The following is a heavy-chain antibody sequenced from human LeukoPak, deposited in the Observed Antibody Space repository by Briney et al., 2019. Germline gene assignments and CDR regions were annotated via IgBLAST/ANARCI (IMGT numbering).Heavy chain of an antibody. CDR1: GGTFSSYA. Sequence: SVKVSCKASGGTFSSYAISWVRQAPGQGLEWMGGIIPIFGTANYAQKFQGRVTITTDESTSTAYMELSSLRSEDTAVYYCAGERTYRDAFDIWGQGTMVTVSS. CDR3: AGERTYRDAFDI. CDR2: IIPIFGTA. V-gene: IGHV1-69*05. J-gene: IGHJ3*02.